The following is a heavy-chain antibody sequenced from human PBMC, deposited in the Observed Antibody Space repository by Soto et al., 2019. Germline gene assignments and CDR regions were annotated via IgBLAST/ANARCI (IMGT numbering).Heavy chain of an antibody. Sequence: EVQLVESGGGLVQPGGTLKLSCAASEFIFSDSAVHWVRQAPEKGLEWIAGIRSKSQTYATAYVASLKGRFTVSRDDSENMAYLEMNSLITDDTAIYYCTRLEESGCAGDDCYSGVDHWGPGAPVTVSS. D-gene: IGHD2-21*02. CDR3: TRLEESGCAGDDCYSGVDH. CDR1: EFIFSDSA. J-gene: IGHJ4*02. V-gene: IGHV3-73*02. CDR2: IRSKSQTYAT.